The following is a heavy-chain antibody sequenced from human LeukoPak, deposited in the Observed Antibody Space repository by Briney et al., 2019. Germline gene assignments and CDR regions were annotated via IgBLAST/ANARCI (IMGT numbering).Heavy chain of an antibody. CDR1: GYTFTGYY. CDR3: ARPLIVDDAFDI. V-gene: IGHV1-2*02. Sequence: ASVKVSCKASGYTFTGYYMHWVRQAPGQGLEWMGWINPNSGGTNYAQKFQGRVTKTRDTSISTAYMELSRLRSDDTAVYYCARPLIVDDAFDIWGQGTMVTVSS. J-gene: IGHJ3*02. CDR2: INPNSGGT. D-gene: IGHD3-22*01.